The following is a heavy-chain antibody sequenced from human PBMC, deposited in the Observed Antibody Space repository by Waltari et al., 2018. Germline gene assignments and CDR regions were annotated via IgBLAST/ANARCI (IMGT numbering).Heavy chain of an antibody. D-gene: IGHD5-18*01. CDR1: GFTFDDYA. Sequence: EVQLVESGGGLVQPGRSLRLSCAASGFTFDDYAMHWVRQAPGKGLEWVSGISWNSGSIGYADSVKGRFTISRDNAKNSLYLQMNSLRAEDTALYYCAKGPSGYSYGPYYFDYWGQGTLVTVSS. V-gene: IGHV3-9*01. CDR2: ISWNSGSI. CDR3: AKGPSGYSYGPYYFDY. J-gene: IGHJ4*02.